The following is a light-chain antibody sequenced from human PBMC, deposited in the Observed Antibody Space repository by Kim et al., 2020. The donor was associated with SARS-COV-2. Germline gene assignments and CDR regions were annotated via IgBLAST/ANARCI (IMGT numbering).Light chain of an antibody. Sequence: VTLSCSGSSSNIGDNYVYWYQQLPGTAPKLLIYRNNHRPSGVPDRFSASESGTSASLAISELRSEDEADYYCATWDDSLSGPRVFGGGTQLTVL. J-gene: IGLJ3*02. CDR1: SSNIGDNY. V-gene: IGLV1-47*01. CDR2: RNN. CDR3: ATWDDSLSGPRV.